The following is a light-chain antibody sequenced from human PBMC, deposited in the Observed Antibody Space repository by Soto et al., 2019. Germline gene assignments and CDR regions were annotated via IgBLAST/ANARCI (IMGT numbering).Light chain of an antibody. J-gene: IGLJ3*02. V-gene: IGLV2-11*01. CDR2: DVN. CDR1: SSDVGGYNY. Sequence: QAVLTQPRPVSGSPGQSVTISCTGTSSDVGGYNYVSWYQQYPGKAPKLIIHDVNKRPSGVPDRFSGAKSGNAASLTISGLQAGDEADYYCCSYAGRYWVFGGGTKLTVL. CDR3: CSYAGRYWV.